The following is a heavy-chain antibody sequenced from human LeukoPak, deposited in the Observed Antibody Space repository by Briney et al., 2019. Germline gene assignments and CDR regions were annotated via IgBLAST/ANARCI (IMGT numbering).Heavy chain of an antibody. CDR3: ARHDEYYYDSSGYLPY. CDR2: IYYSGST. CDR1: GGSISSSDYY. D-gene: IGHD3-22*01. Sequence: PSETLSLTCTVSGGSISSSDYYWGWIRQPPGKGLEWIGCIYYSGSTYYKPSLKSRVTISVDTSKTQFSLKLSSVTAADTAVYYCARHDEYYYDSSGYLPYWGQGTLVTVSS. J-gene: IGHJ4*02. V-gene: IGHV4-39*01.